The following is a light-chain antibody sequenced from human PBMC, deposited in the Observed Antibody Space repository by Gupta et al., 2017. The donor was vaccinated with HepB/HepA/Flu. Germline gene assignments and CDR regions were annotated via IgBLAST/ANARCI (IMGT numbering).Light chain of an antibody. Sequence: QSALTQPASVSGSPGQSITISCTGTTSDVGDYNSVSWYQQHPGKAPKVMIFDVSNRPSGASNRFSGSKSGNTASLTISGLQAEDEADYFCSSYTSNSTWVFGGGTKRTVL. V-gene: IGLV2-14*01. J-gene: IGLJ3*02. CDR1: TSDVGDYNS. CDR2: DVS. CDR3: SSYTSNSTWV.